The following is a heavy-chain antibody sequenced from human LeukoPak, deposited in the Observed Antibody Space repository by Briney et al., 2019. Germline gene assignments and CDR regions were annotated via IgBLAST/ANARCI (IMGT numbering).Heavy chain of an antibody. CDR3: ATGWLDH. J-gene: IGHJ4*02. V-gene: IGHV3-7*03. Sequence: PGGSLRLSCAASGSTFSNYWMSWVRQAPGKGLEWVANIKEDGRDKYYVDSVKGRFTISRDHAKDSLYLQMNSIRVEDTAVYYCATGWLDHWGQGALVTVSS. CDR2: IKEDGRDK. CDR1: GSTFSNYW. D-gene: IGHD2-15*01.